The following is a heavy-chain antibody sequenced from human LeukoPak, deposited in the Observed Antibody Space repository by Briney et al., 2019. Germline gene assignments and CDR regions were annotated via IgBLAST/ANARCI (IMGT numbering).Heavy chain of an antibody. Sequence: SETLSLTCTVSGGSISSGDYYWSWLRQPPGKGLEWSGYIYYSGSTYYNPSLKSRVTISVDTSKNQFSLKLSSVTAADTAVYYCARFRAYYDILTGYPYYWYFDLWGRGTLVTVSS. CDR3: ARFRAYYDILTGYPYYWYFDL. D-gene: IGHD3-9*01. CDR1: GGSISSGDYY. J-gene: IGHJ2*01. V-gene: IGHV4-30-4*01. CDR2: IYYSGST.